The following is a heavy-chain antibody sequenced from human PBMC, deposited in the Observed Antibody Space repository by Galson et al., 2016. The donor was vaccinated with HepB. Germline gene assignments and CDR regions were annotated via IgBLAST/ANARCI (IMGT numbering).Heavy chain of an antibody. V-gene: IGHV3-74*01. CDR3: ARDLSGPDC. CDR1: GFTFRNHQ. J-gene: IGHJ4*02. Sequence: SLRLSCAVSGFTFRNHQMHWVRQVPGKGLVWVSRIEGDGSRPIYADSVKGRFTISRDNAENTLYLQVNSLRVEDTAIYYCARDLSGPDCWGQGTLVTVSS. CDR2: IEGDGSRP. D-gene: IGHD2-21*01.